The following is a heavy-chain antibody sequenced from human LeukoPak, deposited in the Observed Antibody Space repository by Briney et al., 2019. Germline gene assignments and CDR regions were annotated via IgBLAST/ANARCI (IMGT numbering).Heavy chain of an antibody. J-gene: IGHJ4*02. CDR1: GGSISSYY. CDR3: ASWFDYYGSGSYYTYSYYFDY. Sequence: SETLSLTCTVSGGSISSYYWGWIRQPPGKGLEWIGSIYYSGSTYYNPSLKSRVTISVDTSKNQFSLKLSSVTAADTAVYYCASWFDYYGSGSYYTYSYYFDYWGQGTLVTVSS. D-gene: IGHD3-10*01. V-gene: IGHV4-39*07. CDR2: IYYSGST.